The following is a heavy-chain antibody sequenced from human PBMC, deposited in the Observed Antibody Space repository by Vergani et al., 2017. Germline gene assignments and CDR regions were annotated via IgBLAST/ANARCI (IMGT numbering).Heavy chain of an antibody. CDR2: MYYSGST. Sequence: QLQLQESGPGLVKPSATLSLTCSVSGASIRRSNYYWGWIRQPPGKGLEWIASMYYSGSTYYNPSLKSRVTISVDTSKNQFSLKLSSVNAADTAVYFCARHSTVEWLVKLGWIDPWGQGILVTVSS. CDR3: ARHSTVEWLVKLGWIDP. V-gene: IGHV4-39*01. CDR1: GASIRRSNYY. J-gene: IGHJ5*02. D-gene: IGHD6-19*01.